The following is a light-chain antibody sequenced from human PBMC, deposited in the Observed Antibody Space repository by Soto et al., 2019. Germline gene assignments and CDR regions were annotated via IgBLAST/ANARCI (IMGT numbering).Light chain of an antibody. CDR3: QQSYSTPLT. CDR2: AAS. Sequence: DIQMTQSPSSLSASVGDRVTITCRASQSISSYINWYQQKPGKAPKLLIYAASSLQSGVPSRFSGSGSGTDFTLTINSLQPEDFATYYGQQSYSTPLTFGPGTKVDI. V-gene: IGKV1-39*01. CDR1: QSISSY. J-gene: IGKJ3*01.